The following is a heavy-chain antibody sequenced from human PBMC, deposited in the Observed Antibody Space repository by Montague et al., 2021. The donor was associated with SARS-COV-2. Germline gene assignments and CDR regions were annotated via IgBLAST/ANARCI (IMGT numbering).Heavy chain of an antibody. CDR2: VPASGST. D-gene: IGHD6-13*01. CDR3: ARDVVAAPGTFDY. CDR1: GDSISYFY. V-gene: IGHV4-4*07. Sequence: SETLSLTCTVSGDSISYFYWSWIRQPAGKGLEWIGRVPASGSTNYNPSLNSRVTMSVDTSKKQFSLRLSPVTAADTAVYYRARDVVAAPGTFDYWGQGTLVTVSS. J-gene: IGHJ4*02.